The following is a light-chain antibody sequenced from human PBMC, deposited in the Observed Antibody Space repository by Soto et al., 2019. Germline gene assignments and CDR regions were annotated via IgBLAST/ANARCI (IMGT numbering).Light chain of an antibody. CDR3: QQRSDWRYT. J-gene: IGKJ2*01. Sequence: PGDSATLSCRASQSVGTYLAWYQQKPGQTPRLVIYTASNRATGIPARFSGSGSGTDFTLTSSSLEPEDFAVYYCQQRSDWRYTFGQGTKLDIK. CDR2: TAS. V-gene: IGKV3-11*01. CDR1: QSVGTY.